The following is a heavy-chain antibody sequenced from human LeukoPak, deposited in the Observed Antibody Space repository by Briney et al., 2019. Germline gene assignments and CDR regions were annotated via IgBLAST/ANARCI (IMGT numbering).Heavy chain of an antibody. CDR1: GFTFSNAW. CDR3: TTTTWIQLLSN. D-gene: IGHD5-18*01. CDR2: IKSKTGGGTT. Sequence: GGSLRLSCAASGFTFSNAWMSWVRQAPGKGLEWVGRIKSKTGGGTTDYAAPVKGRFTISRDDSKNTLYLQMNSLKTEDTAVYYCTTTTWIQLLSNWGQGTLVTVSS. J-gene: IGHJ4*02. V-gene: IGHV3-15*01.